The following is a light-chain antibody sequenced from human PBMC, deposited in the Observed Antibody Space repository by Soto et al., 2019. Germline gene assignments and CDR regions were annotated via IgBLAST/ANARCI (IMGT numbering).Light chain of an antibody. CDR2: EAS. V-gene: IGKV3-11*01. CDR3: QRHGSSPQT. J-gene: IGKJ1*01. CDR1: QSVSSN. Sequence: EVAVSPYPASLSASKGETATRSCRPSQSVSSNVAWYQQKPGEATSLLIYEASYRATGIPARFIGSGSGTDLTPTISSLEPDDLPVYYCQRHGSSPQTFGQGTNVDIK.